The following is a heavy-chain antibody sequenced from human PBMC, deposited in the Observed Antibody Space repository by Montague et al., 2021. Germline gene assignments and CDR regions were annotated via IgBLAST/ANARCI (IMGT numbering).Heavy chain of an antibody. V-gene: IGHV4-39*01. CDR1: GGSISSSSYY. Sequence: SETLSLCCTVSGGSISSSSYYWGWIRQPPGMGLEWIGSIYYSGSTYYNPSLKSRVTISADTSKNQFSLKLSSVTAADTAVYYCARHVIGNYGMDVWGQGTTVTVSS. D-gene: IGHD3-16*02. J-gene: IGHJ6*02. CDR2: IYYSGST. CDR3: ARHVIGNYGMDV.